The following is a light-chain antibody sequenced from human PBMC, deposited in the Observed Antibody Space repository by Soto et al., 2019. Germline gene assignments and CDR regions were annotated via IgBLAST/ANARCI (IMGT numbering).Light chain of an antibody. J-gene: IGKJ5*01. CDR1: QTISSW. Sequence: DIQMTQAPSTLSGSVGDRVTTTCRASQTISSWLAWYQQKPGKAPKLLIYAASSLQSGVPSRFSGSGSGTDFTLTISSLQPEDFATYYCQQSYSTPPITCGQGTRLEI. CDR3: QQSYSTPPIT. CDR2: AAS. V-gene: IGKV1-39*01.